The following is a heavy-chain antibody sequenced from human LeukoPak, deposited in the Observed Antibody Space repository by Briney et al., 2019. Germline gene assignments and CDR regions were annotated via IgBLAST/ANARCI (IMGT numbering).Heavy chain of an antibody. CDR2: ISWNSGSI. CDR3: ARDRSLFDP. CDR1: GFTFDDYA. V-gene: IGHV3-9*01. J-gene: IGHJ5*02. Sequence: GRSLRLSCAASGFTFDDYAMHWVRQAPGKGLEWVSGISWNSGSIGYADSVKGRFTISRDNAKNSLYLQMNSLRAEDTAVYYCARDRSLFDPWGQGTLVTVSS.